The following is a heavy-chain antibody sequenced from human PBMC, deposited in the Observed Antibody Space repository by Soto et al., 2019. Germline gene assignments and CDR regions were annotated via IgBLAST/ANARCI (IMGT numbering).Heavy chain of an antibody. D-gene: IGHD1-7*01. CDR1: GFSFFSHT. CDR2: ISSDNKYI. CDR3: TRSPRSITGTPTGGAQNDY. V-gene: IGHV3-21*01. J-gene: IGHJ4*02. Sequence: EMQLVESGGDLVKPGGSLRLSCAGAGFSFFSHTMTWVRQAPGKGLEWVSSISSDNKYIYYADSVKGRFTISRDNAKSSLFLQMNSLRADDTAVYYCTRSPRSITGTPTGGAQNDYWGQGALVTVSS.